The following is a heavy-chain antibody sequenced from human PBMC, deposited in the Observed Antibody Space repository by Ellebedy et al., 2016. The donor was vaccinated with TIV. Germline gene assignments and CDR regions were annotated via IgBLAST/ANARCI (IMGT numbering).Heavy chain of an antibody. CDR1: GYTLTELS. Sequence: ASVKVSCXVSGYTLTELSMHWVRQAPGKGLEWMGGFDPEDGETIYAQKFQGRVTMTEDTSTDTAYMELSSLRSEDTAVYYCARDGEYSSFVHYYYYMDVWGQGTLVTVSS. D-gene: IGHD6-6*01. CDR3: ARDGEYSSFVHYYYYMDV. J-gene: IGHJ6*03. CDR2: FDPEDGET. V-gene: IGHV1-24*01.